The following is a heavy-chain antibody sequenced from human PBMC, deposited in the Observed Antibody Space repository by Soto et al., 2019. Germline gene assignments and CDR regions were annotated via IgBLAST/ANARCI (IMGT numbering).Heavy chain of an antibody. CDR2: IYYSGST. Sequence: SETLSLSCTVSGGSISSSSYYWGWIRQPPGKGLEWIGSIYYSGSTYYNPSLKSRVTISVDTSKNQFSLKLSSVTAADTAVYYCARQAYYDFWSGYSGRDCYMAVWGKGTTVTVSS. V-gene: IGHV4-39*01. J-gene: IGHJ6*03. CDR3: ARQAYYDFWSGYSGRDCYMAV. CDR1: GGSISSSSYY. D-gene: IGHD3-3*01.